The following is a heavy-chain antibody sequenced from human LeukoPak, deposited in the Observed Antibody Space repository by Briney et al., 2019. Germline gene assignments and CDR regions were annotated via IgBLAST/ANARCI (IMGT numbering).Heavy chain of an antibody. CDR1: GFTFSSYE. CDR2: ISSGGSTI. V-gene: IGHV3-48*03. J-gene: IGHJ4*02. CDR3: ARRKADDY. Sequence: GGSLRLSCAASGFTFSSYEMNWVRQAPGKGLEWVSYISSGGSTIYYADSVKGRFTISRDNAKSSLYLQMNSLRVEDTAVYYCARRKADDYWSQGTLVTVSS. D-gene: IGHD1-14*01.